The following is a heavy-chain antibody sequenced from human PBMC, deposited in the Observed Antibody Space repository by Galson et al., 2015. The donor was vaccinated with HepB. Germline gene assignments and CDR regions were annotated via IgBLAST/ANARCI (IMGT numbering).Heavy chain of an antibody. CDR1: GGTFSSYA. J-gene: IGHJ6*02. CDR3: ARGFVGTTPGYYYYYGMDV. D-gene: IGHD2-15*01. CDR2: IIPIFGIA. Sequence: SVKVSCKASGGTFSSYAISWVRQAPGQGLEWMGGIIPIFGIANYAQKFQGRVTITADESTGTAYMELSSLRSEDTAVYYCARGFVGTTPGYYYYYGMDVWGHGTPVTASS. V-gene: IGHV1-69*13.